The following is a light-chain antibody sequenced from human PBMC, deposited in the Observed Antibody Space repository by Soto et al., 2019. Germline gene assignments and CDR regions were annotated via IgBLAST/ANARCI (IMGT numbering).Light chain of an antibody. Sequence: QTVVTQEPSFSVSPGGTVTLTCGLTSGSVSTTYYPSWYQQTPGQAPRTLIYSTNIRSSGVPDRFSGSILGNKAALTITGAQADDESDYYCMLYFGSGQVVFGGGTKLTVL. CDR2: STN. CDR3: MLYFGSGQVV. V-gene: IGLV8-61*01. CDR1: SGSVSTTYY. J-gene: IGLJ2*01.